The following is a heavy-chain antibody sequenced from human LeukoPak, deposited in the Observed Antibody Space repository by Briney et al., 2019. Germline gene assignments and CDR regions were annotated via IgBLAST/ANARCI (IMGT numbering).Heavy chain of an antibody. CDR3: ARLSFTAFDI. J-gene: IGHJ3*02. D-gene: IGHD3-16*01. CDR2: IYYSGST. Sequence: PSETLSLTCTVSGGSISSYYWSWIRQPPXXXXEWIGYIYYSGSTNYNPSLKSRVTISVDTSKNQFSLKLSSVTAADTAVYYCARLSFTAFDIWGQGTMVTVSS. V-gene: IGHV4-59*08. CDR1: GGSISSYY.